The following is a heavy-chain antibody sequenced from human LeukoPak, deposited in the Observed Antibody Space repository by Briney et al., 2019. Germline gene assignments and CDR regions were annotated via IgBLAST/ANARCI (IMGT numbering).Heavy chain of an antibody. Sequence: SETLSLTCTVSGGSISSGGYYWSWIRQHPGKGLEWIGYIYYSGSTYYNPSLKSRVTISVDTSKNQFSLKLSSVTAADTAVYYCARGTYYYDNFFDYWGQGTLVTVSS. J-gene: IGHJ4*02. CDR1: GGSISSGGYY. D-gene: IGHD3-22*01. CDR2: IYYSGST. CDR3: ARGTYYYDNFFDY. V-gene: IGHV4-31*03.